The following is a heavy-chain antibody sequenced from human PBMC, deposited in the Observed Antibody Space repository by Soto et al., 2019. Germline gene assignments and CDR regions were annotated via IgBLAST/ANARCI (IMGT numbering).Heavy chain of an antibody. Sequence: GGSLRLSCAASGFTFSSYGMHWVRQAPGKGLEWVSVILYDGSNIYYAFSVKGRFTISRDNSKNTLYLQMNSLRAEDTAVYYCARDGVQTIFGVVNYYYYMDVWGKGTTVTVS. J-gene: IGHJ6*03. CDR2: ILYDGSNI. CDR1: GFTFSSYG. CDR3: ARDGVQTIFGVVNYYYYMDV. D-gene: IGHD3-3*01. V-gene: IGHV3-33*01.